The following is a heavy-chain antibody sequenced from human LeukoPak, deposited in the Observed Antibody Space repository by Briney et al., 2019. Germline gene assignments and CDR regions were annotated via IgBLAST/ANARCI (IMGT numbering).Heavy chain of an antibody. V-gene: IGHV1-46*01. CDR3: ARENSSGFAGDYFDY. J-gene: IGHJ4*02. Sequence: ASVKVSCKASGYTFTSYYMHWVRQAPGQGLEWMGIINPSGGSTSYAQKFQGRVTMTRDTSTSTVYMELSSLRSEDTAVYYCARENSSGFAGDYFDYWGQGTLVTVSS. CDR1: GYTFTSYY. D-gene: IGHD6-19*01. CDR2: INPSGGST.